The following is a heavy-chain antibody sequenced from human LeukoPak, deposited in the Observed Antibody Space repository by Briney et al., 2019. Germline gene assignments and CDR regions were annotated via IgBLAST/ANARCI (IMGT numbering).Heavy chain of an antibody. CDR3: ARPPYGGNSGFDY. J-gene: IGHJ4*02. Sequence: GGSLRLSCAASGFTFSSYSMNWVRQAPGKGLEWVSSISSSSSYIYYADSVKGRFTISRDNAKNSLYLQMNSLRAEDTAVFYCARPPYGGNSGFDYWGQGTLVTVSS. D-gene: IGHD4-23*01. CDR1: GFTFSSYS. CDR2: ISSSSSYI. V-gene: IGHV3-21*01.